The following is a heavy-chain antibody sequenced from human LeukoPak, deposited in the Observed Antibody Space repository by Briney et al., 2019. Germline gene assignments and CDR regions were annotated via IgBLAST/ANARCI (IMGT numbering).Heavy chain of an antibody. V-gene: IGHV1-18*01. CDR2: ISAYNGNT. D-gene: IGHD3-22*01. Sequence: ASVKVSCTASGYTFTSYGISWVRQAPGQGLEWMGWISAYNGNTNYAQKLQGRVTMTTDTSTSTAYMELRSLRSDDTAVYYCARGGPYYYDSSGYPNTYFDYWGQGTLVTVSS. CDR1: GYTFTSYG. J-gene: IGHJ4*02. CDR3: ARGGPYYYDSSGYPNTYFDY.